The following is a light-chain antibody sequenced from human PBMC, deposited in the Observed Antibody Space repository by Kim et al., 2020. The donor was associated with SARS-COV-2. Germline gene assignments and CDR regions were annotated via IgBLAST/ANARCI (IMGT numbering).Light chain of an antibody. Sequence: PGGTVTLTCGSSTGAVTSGHYSYWFQQRPGHTPRTLLYDTTNTLSRTPAPCSGSLLGGKAALLLASAQPEDEAEYYGLLVYIGICVFGGGTQLTVL. CDR2: DTT. J-gene: IGLJ3*02. CDR1: TGAVTSGHY. CDR3: LLVYIGICV. V-gene: IGLV7-46*01.